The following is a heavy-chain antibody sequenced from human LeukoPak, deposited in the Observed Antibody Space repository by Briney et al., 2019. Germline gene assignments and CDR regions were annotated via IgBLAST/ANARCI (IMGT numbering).Heavy chain of an antibody. CDR2: MSGSGGST. J-gene: IGHJ6*02. CDR1: GFTFSSYA. CDR3: AKDPSHYYDSSGYYYPYYYYGMDV. D-gene: IGHD3-22*01. Sequence: GGSLRLSCAASGFTFSSYAMSWVRQAPGKGLEWVSAMSGSGGSTYYADSVKGRFTISRDNSKDTLYLQMNSLRAEDTAVYYCAKDPSHYYDSSGYYYPYYYYGMDVWDQGTTVTVSS. V-gene: IGHV3-23*01.